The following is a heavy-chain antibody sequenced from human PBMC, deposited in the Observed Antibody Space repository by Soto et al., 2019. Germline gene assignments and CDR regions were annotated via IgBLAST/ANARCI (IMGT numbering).Heavy chain of an antibody. D-gene: IGHD2-15*01. CDR3: ARAGDTYCSAGSCPSGYYYYPMDV. CDR1: GFTFSDYY. Sequence: VGSLRLSCAASGFTFSDYYMSWIRQAPGKGLEWVPYISSSSTNTKYADSVKGRFTISRDNAKNSLYLQMNSLTAEDKAVYYCARAGDTYCSAGSCPSGYYYYPMDVWGQGTPVTVSS. CDR2: ISSSSTNT. J-gene: IGHJ6*02. V-gene: IGHV3-11*06.